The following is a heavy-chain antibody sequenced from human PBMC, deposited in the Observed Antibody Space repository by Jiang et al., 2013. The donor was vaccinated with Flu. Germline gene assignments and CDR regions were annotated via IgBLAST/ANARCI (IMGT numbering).Heavy chain of an antibody. J-gene: IGHJ4*02. D-gene: IGHD3-10*01. CDR3: ARHSWVPWRYGSGSQYYFDY. V-gene: IGHV5-10-1*03. CDR2: IDSSDSYT. CDR1: GYSFTSYW. Sequence: QLVESGAEVKKPGESLRISCKGSGYSFTSYWISWVRQMPGKGLEWMGRIDSSDSYTNYSPSFQGHVTISADKSISTAYLQWSSLRASDSAMYYCARHSWVPWRYGSGSQYYFDYWGQGTLVTVSS.